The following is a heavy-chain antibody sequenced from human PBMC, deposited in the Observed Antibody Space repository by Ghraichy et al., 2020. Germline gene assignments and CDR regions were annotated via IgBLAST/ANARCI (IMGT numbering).Heavy chain of an antibody. V-gene: IGHV3-7*01. D-gene: IGHD2-15*01. CDR1: GFTFSSYW. CDR2: IKQDGSEK. Sequence: GGSLRLSCAASGFTFSSYWMSWVRQAPGKGLEWVANIKQDGSEKYYVDSVKGRFTISRDNAKNSLYLQMNSLRAEDTAVYYCARELKDIVVVVAATPGIDYWGQGTLVTVSS. J-gene: IGHJ4*02. CDR3: ARELKDIVVVVAATPGIDY.